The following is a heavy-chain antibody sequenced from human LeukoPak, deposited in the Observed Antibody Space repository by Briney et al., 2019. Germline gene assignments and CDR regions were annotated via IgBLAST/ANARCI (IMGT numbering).Heavy chain of an antibody. CDR1: GFTFSSYS. J-gene: IGHJ4*02. CDR2: ISSSSSTT. D-gene: IGHD5-12*01. Sequence: GGSLRLSCAASGFTFSSYSMNWVRQAPGKGLEWVSYISSSSSTTYYADSVKGRFTISRDNAKNSLYLQMNSLRAEDTAVYYRAREEVATIIDYWGQGTLVTVSS. V-gene: IGHV3-48*01. CDR3: AREEVATIIDY.